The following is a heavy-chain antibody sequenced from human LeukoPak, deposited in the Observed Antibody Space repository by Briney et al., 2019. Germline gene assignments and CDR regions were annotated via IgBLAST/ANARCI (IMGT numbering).Heavy chain of an antibody. CDR1: GDSISSGSYY. D-gene: IGHD6-13*01. Sequence: SQTLSLTCTVSGDSISSGSYYWSWIRQPAGKGLEWIGRIYSNGDTKFNPSLKSRVTISLDTSKNQFSLKLSSATAADMAVYYCASRHSKQQPYYYYMDIWGKGTTVTVSS. J-gene: IGHJ6*03. CDR3: ASRHSKQQPYYYYMDI. CDR2: IYSNGDT. V-gene: IGHV4-61*02.